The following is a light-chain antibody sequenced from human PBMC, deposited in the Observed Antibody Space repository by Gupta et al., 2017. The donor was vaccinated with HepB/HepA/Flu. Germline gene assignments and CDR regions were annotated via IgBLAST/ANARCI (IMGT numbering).Light chain of an antibody. CDR2: NDD. CDR3: AAWDNSLSAYV. Sequence: QPVLTQPPSASGTPGQRVAISCSGSSSNVGRDNVYWYRQLPGTAPKLLIYNDDRRPSGVPDRFSGSKSGTSASRAISGLRSEDEADYYCAAWDNSLSAYVFGTGTWVTVL. V-gene: IGLV1-47*02. J-gene: IGLJ1*01. CDR1: SSNVGRDN.